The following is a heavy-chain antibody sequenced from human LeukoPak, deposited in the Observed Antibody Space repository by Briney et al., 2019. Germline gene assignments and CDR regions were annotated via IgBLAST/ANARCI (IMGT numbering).Heavy chain of an antibody. CDR2: INHSGST. CDR1: GGSFRGYY. Sequence: SETLSLTCAVYGGSFRGYYWSWIRQPPGKGLEWIGEINHSGSTNYNPSLKSRVTISVDTSKNQFSLKLSSVTAADTAVYYCASRLLRGYSYGQGYLDYWGQGTLVTVSS. D-gene: IGHD5-18*01. V-gene: IGHV4-34*01. CDR3: ASRLLRGYSYGQGYLDY. J-gene: IGHJ4*02.